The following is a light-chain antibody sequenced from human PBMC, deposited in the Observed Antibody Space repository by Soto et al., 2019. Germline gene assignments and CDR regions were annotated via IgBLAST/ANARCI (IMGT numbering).Light chain of an antibody. Sequence: QSVLTQPPSASGTPGQRVTISCSGSSSNIGINTVNWYQQLPGTAPKRLIYSNNQRPSGVPDRFSGSKSGTSASLAISGLQSEDEADYYCAAWDDSLNGLVFGGGTKLTVL. V-gene: IGLV1-44*01. CDR1: SSNIGINT. CDR3: AAWDDSLNGLV. CDR2: SNN. J-gene: IGLJ2*01.